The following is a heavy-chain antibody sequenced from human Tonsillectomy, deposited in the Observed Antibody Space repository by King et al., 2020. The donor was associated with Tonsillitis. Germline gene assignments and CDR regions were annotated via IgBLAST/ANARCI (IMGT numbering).Heavy chain of an antibody. CDR2: ISSSSSYI. J-gene: IGHJ4*02. Sequence: VQLVESGGGLVKPGGSLRLPCAASGFTFNTYTMNWVRQAPGKGLEWVSSISSSSSYIYYADSVKGRFTISRDNAKNSLYLQMNSLRAEDTAVYYCAREGVGGYGLGYDTSGPFDYWGQGTLVTVSS. CDR3: AREGVGGYGLGYDTSGPFDY. CDR1: GFTFNTYT. D-gene: IGHD3-22*01. V-gene: IGHV3-21*01.